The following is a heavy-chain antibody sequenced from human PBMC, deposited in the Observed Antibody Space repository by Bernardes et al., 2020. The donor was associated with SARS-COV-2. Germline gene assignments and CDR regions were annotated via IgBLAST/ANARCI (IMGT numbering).Heavy chain of an antibody. Sequence: SGPTLVKPTQTLTLTCTFSGFSLSTSGLGVGWIRQLQGKALEWLAFIYWDDDKRYSPSLKSRLIITKDTSKNQVVLTMTNMDPVDTATYYCARWFGMITRAWFDPWGQGTLVTVSS. D-gene: IGHD3-16*01. V-gene: IGHV2-5*02. J-gene: IGHJ5*02. CDR1: GFSLSTSGLG. CDR2: IYWDDDK. CDR3: ARWFGMITRAWFDP.